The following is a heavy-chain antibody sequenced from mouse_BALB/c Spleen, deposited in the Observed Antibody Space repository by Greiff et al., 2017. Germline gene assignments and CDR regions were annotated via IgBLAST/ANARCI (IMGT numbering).Heavy chain of an antibody. CDR1: GYTFTSYY. CDR3: TGLTGWFAY. Sequence: QVQLQQSGAELVKPGASVKLSCKASGYTFTSYYMYWVKQRPGQGLEWIGEINPSNGGTNFNEKFKSKATLTVDKSSSTAYMQLSSLTSEDSAVYYCTGLTGWFAYWGQGTLVTVSA. V-gene: IGHV1S81*02. D-gene: IGHD4-1*01. J-gene: IGHJ3*01. CDR2: INPSNGGT.